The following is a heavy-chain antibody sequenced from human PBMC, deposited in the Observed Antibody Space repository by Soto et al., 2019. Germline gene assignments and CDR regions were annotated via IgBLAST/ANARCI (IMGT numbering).Heavy chain of an antibody. J-gene: IGHJ3*02. D-gene: IGHD1-20*01. CDR2: ISSSGSTI. Sequence: GGSLRLSCAASGFTFSDYYMSWIRQAPGKGLEWVSYISSSGSTIYYADSVKGRFTISRDNAKNSLYLQMNSLRAEDTAVYYCARELKGEYNWNDDAFDIWGQGTMVTVSS. CDR3: ARELKGEYNWNDDAFDI. V-gene: IGHV3-11*01. CDR1: GFTFSDYY.